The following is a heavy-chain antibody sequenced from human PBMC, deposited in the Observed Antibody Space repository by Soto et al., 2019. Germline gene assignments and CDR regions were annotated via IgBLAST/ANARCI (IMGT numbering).Heavy chain of an antibody. J-gene: IGHJ1*01. CDR1: GGSISSGSYY. CDR2: IYYSGST. D-gene: IGHD3-22*01. CDR3: AIYDSSGSRGFQH. V-gene: IGHV4-39*07. Sequence: SETLSLTCTVSGGSISSGSYYWGWIRQPPGKGLEWIGSIYYSGSTYYNPSLKSRVTISVDTSKNQFSLKLSSVTAADTAVYYCAIYDSSGSRGFQHWGQGTLVTVSS.